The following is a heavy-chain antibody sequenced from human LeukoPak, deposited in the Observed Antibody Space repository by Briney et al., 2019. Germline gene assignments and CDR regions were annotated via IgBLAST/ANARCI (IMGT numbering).Heavy chain of an antibody. D-gene: IGHD6-13*01. Sequence: SEALSLTCAVYGGSFSGCYCSWIRQPPGKGLEWIGEINHSGSTNYNPSLKSRVTISVDTSKNQFSLKLSSVTAADTAVYYCARVLPESSSWFRYFDLWGRGNLVTVSS. CDR2: INHSGST. V-gene: IGHV4-34*01. J-gene: IGHJ2*01. CDR3: ARVLPESSSWFRYFDL. CDR1: GGSFSGCY.